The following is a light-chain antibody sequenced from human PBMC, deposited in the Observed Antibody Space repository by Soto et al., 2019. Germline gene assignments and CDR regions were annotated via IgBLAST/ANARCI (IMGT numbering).Light chain of an antibody. CDR1: QSISSN. Sequence: EIVMTQSPATLSVSPGERATLSCRASQSISSNLAWYQQKPGQAPRLLIYGASTRATGIPARFSGSGYGTELTLTISSLQSEDCSVYYCQRYNNWPYTFGQGTKLEI. V-gene: IGKV3-15*01. CDR2: GAS. CDR3: QRYNNWPYT. J-gene: IGKJ2*01.